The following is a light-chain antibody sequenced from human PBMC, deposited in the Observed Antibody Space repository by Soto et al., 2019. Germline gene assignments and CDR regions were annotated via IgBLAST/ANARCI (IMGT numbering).Light chain of an antibody. V-gene: IGKV1-39*01. Sequence: DIELTQSPSSLSASVGDRVTITCRASQSISTYLNWYQQKGGKAPKLLIHGASSLQSGVPLRFSATGSETDFSLTIMSLQPEDFATYYCQQSYSTLLSFGGGTKVDIK. CDR2: GAS. CDR3: QQSYSTLLS. CDR1: QSISTY. J-gene: IGKJ4*01.